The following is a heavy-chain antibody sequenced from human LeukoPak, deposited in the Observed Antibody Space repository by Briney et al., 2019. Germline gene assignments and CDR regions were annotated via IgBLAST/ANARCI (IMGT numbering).Heavy chain of an antibody. CDR2: IYTSGST. CDR1: GGSISSYY. V-gene: IGHV4-4*07. Sequence: PSETLSLTCTVSGGSISSYYWSWIRQPAGKGLEWIGRIYTSGSTNYNPSLKSRVTMSVDTSKNQFSLKLSSVTAADTAVYYCAREGPLTDYNASDIWGQGTMVTVSS. D-gene: IGHD3-16*01. CDR3: AREGPLTDYNASDI. J-gene: IGHJ3*02.